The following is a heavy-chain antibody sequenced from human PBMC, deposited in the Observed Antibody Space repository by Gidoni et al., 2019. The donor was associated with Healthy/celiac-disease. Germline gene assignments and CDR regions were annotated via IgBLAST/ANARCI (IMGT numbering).Heavy chain of an antibody. CDR1: GTTFSSYA. D-gene: IGHD3-10*01. Sequence: EVQLVESGGGLVQPGGSLRLSCAASGTTFSSYAMGWVRQAPGKGLEWVSAISGSGGSTYYADSVKGRFTISRDNSKNTLYLQMNSLRAEDTAVYYCAKQPLGTMAGYYWGQGTLVTVSS. CDR3: AKQPLGTMAGYY. CDR2: ISGSGGST. V-gene: IGHV3-23*04. J-gene: IGHJ4*02.